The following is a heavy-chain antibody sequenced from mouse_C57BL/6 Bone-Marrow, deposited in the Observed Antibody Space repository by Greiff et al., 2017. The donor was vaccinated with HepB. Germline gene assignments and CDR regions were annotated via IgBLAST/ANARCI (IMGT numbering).Heavy chain of an antibody. D-gene: IGHD2-4*01. CDR1: GFNIKDDY. CDR3: TTGDDYPTYAMDY. CDR2: IDPENGDT. V-gene: IGHV14-4*01. J-gene: IGHJ4*01. Sequence: EVKLMESGAELVRPGASVKLSCTASGFNIKDDYMHWVKQRPEQGLEWIGWIDPENGDTEYASKFQGKATITADTSSNTAYLQLSSLTSEDTAVYYCTTGDDYPTYAMDYWGQGTSVTVSS.